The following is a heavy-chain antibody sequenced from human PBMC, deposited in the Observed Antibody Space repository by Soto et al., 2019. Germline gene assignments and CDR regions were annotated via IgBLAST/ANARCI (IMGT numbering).Heavy chain of an antibody. D-gene: IGHD1-1*01. V-gene: IGHV1-8*01. CDR3: ARRAETNGWNGFGADKYYFDF. J-gene: IGHJ4*02. CDR1: GYTFTSYD. CDR2: MNPNTGNS. Sequence: ASVKVSCKASGYTFTSYDIYWVRQAPGQGLEWVGWMNPNTGNSGYAQKFQGRVTMTSDTSISTAHMELSSLRSEDTAVYYCARRAETNGWNGFGADKYYFDFWGQGTLVTVSS.